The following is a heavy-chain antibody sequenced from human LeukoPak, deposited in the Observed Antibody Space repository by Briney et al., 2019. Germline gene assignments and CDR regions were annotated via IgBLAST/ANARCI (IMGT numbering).Heavy chain of an antibody. CDR1: GITVNVYS. Sequence: GGSLRLSCAASGITVNVYSMNWVCQAPGKGLEWVSLFSASVSEPYYADSVKGRFTMSRDISKNTVHLQMSSLRADDTAVYYCATGGGGYDYRFAHWGQGTLVTVAS. J-gene: IGHJ4*02. V-gene: IGHV3-23*01. CDR3: ATGGGGYDYRFAH. CDR2: FSASVSEP. D-gene: IGHD5-12*01.